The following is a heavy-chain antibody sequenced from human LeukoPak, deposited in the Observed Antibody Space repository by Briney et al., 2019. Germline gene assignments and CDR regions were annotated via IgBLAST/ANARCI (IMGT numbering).Heavy chain of an antibody. V-gene: IGHV3-21*01. CDR1: GFTFSSYS. CDR2: IGSSSSYI. J-gene: IGHJ4*02. Sequence: GGSLRLSCAASGFTFSSYSMNWVRQAPGKGLGWVSSIGSSSSYIYYAGSVKGRFTISRDNAKNSLYLQMNSLRAEDTAVYYCARDQYFWSGYSTPAGDYWGQGTLVTVSS. CDR3: ARDQYFWSGYSTPAGDY. D-gene: IGHD3-3*01.